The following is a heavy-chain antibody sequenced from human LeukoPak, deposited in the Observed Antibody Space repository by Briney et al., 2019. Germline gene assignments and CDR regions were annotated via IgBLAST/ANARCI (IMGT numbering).Heavy chain of an antibody. Sequence: GRSLRLSCAASGFTFSSYAMHWVRQAPGKGLEWVAVISYDGSNKYYADSVKGRFTISRDNAKNSLYLQMNSLRAEDTAVYYCARVLGETKYSSSWYRKYFQHWGQGTLVTVSS. J-gene: IGHJ1*01. CDR3: ARVLGETKYSSSWYRKYFQH. CDR2: ISYDGSNK. V-gene: IGHV3-30-3*01. CDR1: GFTFSSYA. D-gene: IGHD6-13*01.